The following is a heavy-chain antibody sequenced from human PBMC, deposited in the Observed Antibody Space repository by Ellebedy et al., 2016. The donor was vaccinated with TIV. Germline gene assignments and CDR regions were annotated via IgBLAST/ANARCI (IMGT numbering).Heavy chain of an antibody. CDR2: ISYDGSTK. Sequence: GESLKISXAASGFTFSSYAMSWVRQAPGKGLEWVAVISYDGSTKYYADSVKGRFIISRDNARNTLHLQMNSLRAEDTALYYCAKESHNEGYGAYFDYWGQGTLVTVSS. V-gene: IGHV3-30*18. D-gene: IGHD5-18*01. J-gene: IGHJ4*02. CDR3: AKESHNEGYGAYFDY. CDR1: GFTFSSYA.